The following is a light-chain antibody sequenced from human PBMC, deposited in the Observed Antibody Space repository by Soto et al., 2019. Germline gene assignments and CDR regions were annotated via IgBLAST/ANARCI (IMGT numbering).Light chain of an antibody. Sequence: EIVLTHSPGTLSLSPVERATLTFRASQSVSSSTYLAWYQQKPGQAPRLLIYAASRRATGIPDRFSGSGSGTDFTLTISRLEPEDFVVYYCQQYGSSPPLTFGGGTKVDIK. CDR2: AAS. CDR3: QQYGSSPPLT. CDR1: QSVSSSTY. V-gene: IGKV3-20*01. J-gene: IGKJ4*01.